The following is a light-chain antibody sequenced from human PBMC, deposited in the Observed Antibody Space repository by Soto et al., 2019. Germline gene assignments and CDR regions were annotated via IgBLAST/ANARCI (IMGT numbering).Light chain of an antibody. J-gene: IGLJ2*01. Sequence: QSALTQSSSASASLGSSVKLTCTLSSGHSSYIIAWHQQQPGKAPRYLMNLEGSGSYNKGSGVPDRFSGSSSGADRYLTISNLQFEDEADYYCETWDINTHVVFGGGTKLTVL. CDR2: LEGSGSY. CDR1: SGHSSYI. CDR3: ETWDINTHVV. V-gene: IGLV4-60*02.